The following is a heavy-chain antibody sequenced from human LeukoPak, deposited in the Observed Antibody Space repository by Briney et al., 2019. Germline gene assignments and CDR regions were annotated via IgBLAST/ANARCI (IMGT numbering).Heavy chain of an antibody. CDR2: IVVGSGNT. Sequence: SVKVSCKASGFTFTSSAMQWVRQARGQRLEWIGWIVVGSGNTNYTQKFQERVTITRDMSTSTAYMELSSLRSEDTAVYYCAAGRHSSGPSDYWGQGTLVTVSS. CDR1: GFTFTSSA. D-gene: IGHD3-22*01. CDR3: AAGRHSSGPSDY. V-gene: IGHV1-58*02. J-gene: IGHJ4*02.